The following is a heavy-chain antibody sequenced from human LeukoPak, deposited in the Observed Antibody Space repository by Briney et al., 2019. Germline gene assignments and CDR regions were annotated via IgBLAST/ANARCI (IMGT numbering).Heavy chain of an antibody. Sequence: ASVKVSCKASGYTFTSYPISWVRQAPGQGLELMGWITTYNGNTHYAQKLQGRVTMTTETSTSTAYMDLRGLRSDDTAVYYCARGYDYGDYVGDFDYWGQGTLVTVSS. D-gene: IGHD4-17*01. CDR1: GYTFTSYP. V-gene: IGHV1-18*01. J-gene: IGHJ4*02. CDR3: ARGYDYGDYVGDFDY. CDR2: ITTYNGNT.